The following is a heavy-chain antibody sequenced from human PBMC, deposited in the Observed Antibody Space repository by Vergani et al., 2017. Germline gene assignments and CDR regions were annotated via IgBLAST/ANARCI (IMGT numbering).Heavy chain of an antibody. Sequence: LEESGGGSVKPGGSLRLSCAASGFKFSDHYMSWIRQAPGKGLEWVSHISPGALTVSYTDSVTGRFTVSRDNDNNSLTLDMTTLRVEDTAVYYYAKTPGISTTRHYYAMDVWGQGTTVTVSS. CDR1: GFKFSDHY. V-gene: IGHV3-11*04. D-gene: IGHD1-1*01. J-gene: IGHJ6*02. CDR2: ISPGALTV. CDR3: AKTPGISTTRHYYAMDV.